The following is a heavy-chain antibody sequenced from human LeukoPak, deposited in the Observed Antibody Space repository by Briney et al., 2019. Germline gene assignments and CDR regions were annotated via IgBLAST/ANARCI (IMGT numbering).Heavy chain of an antibody. V-gene: IGHV4-30-2*01. CDR1: GGSISSGGYY. J-gene: IGHJ4*02. Sequence: SETLSLTCTVSGGSISSGGYYWSWIRQPLGKGLEWIGYIYHSGSTYYNPSLKSRVTISVDRSKNQFSLKLSSVTAADTAVYYCARGTVGFGEITFDYWGQGTLVTVSS. CDR3: ARGTVGFGEITFDY. CDR2: IYHSGST. D-gene: IGHD3-10*01.